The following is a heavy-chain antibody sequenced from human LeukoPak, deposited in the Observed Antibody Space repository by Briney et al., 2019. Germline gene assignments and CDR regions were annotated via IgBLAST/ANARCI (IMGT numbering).Heavy chain of an antibody. D-gene: IGHD3-3*01. CDR2: ISYDGSNK. CDR1: GFTFSSYA. J-gene: IGHJ3*02. V-gene: IGHV3-30-3*01. CDR3: ARDEGYDFWSGYHDAFDI. Sequence: GGSLRLSCAASGFTFSSYAMHWVRQAPGKGLEWVAVISYDGSNKYYADSVKGRFTISRDNSKNTLYLQMNSLRAEDTAVYYCARDEGYDFWSGYHDAFDIWGQGTMVTVSS.